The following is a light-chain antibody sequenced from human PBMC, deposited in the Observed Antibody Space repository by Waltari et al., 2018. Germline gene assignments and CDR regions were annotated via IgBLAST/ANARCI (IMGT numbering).Light chain of an antibody. CDR1: QSLLHRNGYNY. V-gene: IGKV2-28*01. CDR2: LGS. CDR3: MQSLQTSYT. Sequence: DIVMTQSPLSLPVTPGEPASISCRSSQSLLHRNGYNYLDWYLQKPGQSPQLLIYLGSTRASGVPDRFSGSGSGTDFTLKVSRVEAEDVGVYYCMQSLQTSYTFGQGTKLEIK. J-gene: IGKJ2*01.